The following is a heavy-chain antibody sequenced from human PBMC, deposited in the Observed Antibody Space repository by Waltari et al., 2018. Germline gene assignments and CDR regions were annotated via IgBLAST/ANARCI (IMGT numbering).Heavy chain of an antibody. D-gene: IGHD3-16*01. J-gene: IGHJ5*02. V-gene: IGHV1-69*12. CDR1: GGTFGRYG. Sequence: QVQLVQSGAEGKKPGSSVTVSCKASGGTFGRYGITWVRQAPGEGLEWMGGIIPIFGTAPNYAQKFQGRLTVTADESTATVYMDLSGLRSDDTAVYYCARRQLGGPFDPWGQGTLVSVSS. CDR2: IIPIFGTAP. CDR3: ARRQLGGPFDP.